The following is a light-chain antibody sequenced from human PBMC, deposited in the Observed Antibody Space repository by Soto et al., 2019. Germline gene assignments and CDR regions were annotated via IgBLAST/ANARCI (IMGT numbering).Light chain of an antibody. CDR1: QSVSSSS. Sequence: EIVLTQSPGTLSLSPGERATLSCRASQSVSSSSLAWYQHKPGQAPRLLIYDTSSRATGIPDRFSGSGSGTDFTLTISGLDPEDFAVYYCQQYGSSPRTVGQGTKVEIK. CDR2: DTS. J-gene: IGKJ1*01. CDR3: QQYGSSPRT. V-gene: IGKV3-20*01.